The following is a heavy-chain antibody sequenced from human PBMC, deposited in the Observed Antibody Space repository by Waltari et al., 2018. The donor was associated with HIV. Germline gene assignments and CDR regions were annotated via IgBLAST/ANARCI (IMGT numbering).Heavy chain of an antibody. V-gene: IGHV5-51*03. Sequence: VQLVQSGAEVKKPGESLKISCKGSGYSFTSYWIGWVRQMPGKGREWMGIIYPWYSETRYSPSVQGQATISADKSISTAYLQWSSRKASDTAMYYCARGYHYGSGTLGGMDVWGQGTTVTVSS. D-gene: IGHD3-10*01. CDR3: ARGYHYGSGTLGGMDV. CDR2: IYPWYSET. J-gene: IGHJ6*02. CDR1: GYSFTSYW.